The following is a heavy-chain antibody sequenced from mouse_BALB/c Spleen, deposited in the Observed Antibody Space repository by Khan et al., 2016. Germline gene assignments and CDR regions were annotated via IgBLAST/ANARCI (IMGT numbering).Heavy chain of an antibody. V-gene: IGHV4-1*02. CDR1: GFDFSRYW. D-gene: IGHD2-2*01. CDR3: ARGDYGYDYFDY. J-gene: IGHJ2*01. Sequence: EVKLLESGGGLVQPGGSLKLSCAASGFDFSRYWMSWVRQAPGKGLEWIGEINPDSSTINYTPSLKDKFIISRDNAKNTLYLQMSNVRSEDTALYYCARGDYGYDYFDYWGQGTTLTVSS. CDR2: INPDSSTI.